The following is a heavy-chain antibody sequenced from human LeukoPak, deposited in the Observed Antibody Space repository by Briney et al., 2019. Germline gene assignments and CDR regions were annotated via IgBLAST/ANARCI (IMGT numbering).Heavy chain of an antibody. Sequence: PGGSLRHSCAASGFTFSNAWMSWVRQAPGKGLEWVGRIKSKTDGGTTDYAAPVKGRFTISRDDSKNTLYLQMNSLKTEDTAVYNCTTVPYDILTGIRMDVWGQGTTVTVSS. V-gene: IGHV3-15*01. J-gene: IGHJ6*02. D-gene: IGHD3-9*01. CDR3: TTVPYDILTGIRMDV. CDR2: IKSKTDGGTT. CDR1: GFTFSNAW.